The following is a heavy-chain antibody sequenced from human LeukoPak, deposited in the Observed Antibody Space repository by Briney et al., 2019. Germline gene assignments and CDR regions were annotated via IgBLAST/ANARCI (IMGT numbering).Heavy chain of an antibody. Sequence: GASVKVSCKASGYTFTSYGISWVRQAPGQGLEWMGWISAYNGNTNYAQKLQGRVTMTRDTSINTAYMELSRLRSDDTAVYYCARSPDILTGEKFDYWGQGTLVTVSS. V-gene: IGHV1-18*01. CDR1: GYTFTSYG. CDR3: ARSPDILTGEKFDY. J-gene: IGHJ4*02. CDR2: ISAYNGNT. D-gene: IGHD3-9*01.